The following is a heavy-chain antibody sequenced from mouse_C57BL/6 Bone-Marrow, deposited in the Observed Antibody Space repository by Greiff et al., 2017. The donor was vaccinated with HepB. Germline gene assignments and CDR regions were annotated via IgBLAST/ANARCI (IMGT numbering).Heavy chain of an antibody. CDR2: ISSGGSYT. Sequence: DVKLQESGGDLVKPGGSLKLSCAASGFTFSSYGMSWVRQTPDKRLEWVATISSGGSYTYYPDSVKGRFTISRDNAKNTLYLQMSSLRSEDTAMYYCARWYYGSPFAYWGQGTLVTVSA. CDR3: ARWYYGSPFAY. CDR1: GFTFSSYG. V-gene: IGHV5-6*02. J-gene: IGHJ3*01. D-gene: IGHD1-1*01.